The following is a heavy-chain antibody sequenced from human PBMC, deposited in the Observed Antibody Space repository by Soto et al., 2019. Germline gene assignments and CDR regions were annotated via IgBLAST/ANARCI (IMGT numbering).Heavy chain of an antibody. CDR2: IYYSGST. CDR3: ARGGSVVVPAANALNWFDP. J-gene: IGHJ5*02. D-gene: IGHD2-2*01. V-gene: IGHV4-59*01. CDR1: VRSISICY. Sequence: TSETLSLTCTVSVRSISICYLSWIRQPPVKGLEWIGYIYYSGSTNYNPSLKIRVTISVDTSKNQFSLKLSSVTAADTAVYYCARGGSVVVPAANALNWFDPWGQGTLVTVSS.